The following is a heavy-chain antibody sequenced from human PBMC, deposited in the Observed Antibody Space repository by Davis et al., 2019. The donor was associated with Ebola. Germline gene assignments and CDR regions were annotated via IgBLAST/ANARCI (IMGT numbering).Heavy chain of an antibody. CDR1: GYTFISYY. CDR2: MNPNSENT. CDR3: ARGGYFDWLTRWHYYGMDV. V-gene: IGHV1-8*01. Sequence: AASVKVSCKASGYTFISYYMHWVRQATGQGLEWMGWMNPNSENTGYAQKFQGRVTMTRSTSISTAYMELSSLRSEDTAVYYCARGGYFDWLTRWHYYGMDVWGQGTTVTVSS. D-gene: IGHD3-9*01. J-gene: IGHJ6*02.